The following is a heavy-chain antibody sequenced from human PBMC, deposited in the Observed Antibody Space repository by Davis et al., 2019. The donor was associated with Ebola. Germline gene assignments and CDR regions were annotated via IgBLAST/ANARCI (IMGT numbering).Heavy chain of an antibody. Sequence: PGGSLRLSCAASGFTFSSYAMSWVRQAPGKGLEWVSAISGSGGSTYYADSVKGRFTISRDNSKNTPYLQMNSLRAEDTAVYYCANLDYGDNSGFDYWGQGTLVTVSS. J-gene: IGHJ4*02. CDR3: ANLDYGDNSGFDY. CDR1: GFTFSSYA. D-gene: IGHD4-23*01. CDR2: ISGSGGST. V-gene: IGHV3-23*01.